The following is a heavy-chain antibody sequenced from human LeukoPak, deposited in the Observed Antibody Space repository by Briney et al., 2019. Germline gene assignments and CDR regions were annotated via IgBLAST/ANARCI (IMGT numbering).Heavy chain of an antibody. CDR1: GFTFSSYA. J-gene: IGHJ5*02. CDR3: ARESSGITGTRAWFDP. V-gene: IGHV4-59*01. Sequence: PGGSLRLSCAASGFTFSSYAMSWVRQAPGKGLEWIGYIYYSGSTNYNPSLKSRVTISVDTSKNQFSLKLSSVTAADTAVYYCARESSGITGTRAWFDPWGQGTLVTVSS. CDR2: IYYSGST. D-gene: IGHD1-20*01.